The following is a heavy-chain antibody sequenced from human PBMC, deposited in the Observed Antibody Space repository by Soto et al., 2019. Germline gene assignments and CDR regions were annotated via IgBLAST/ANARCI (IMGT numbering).Heavy chain of an antibody. J-gene: IGHJ6*02. CDR1: GYTFTSYG. Sequence: ASVKVSCKASGYTFTSYGISWVRQAPGQGLEWMGWISAYNGNTNYAQKLQGRVTMTTDTSTSTAYMELRSLRSDDTAVYYCARGDDYGGNYYYYYGMDVWCQGTTVTVSS. D-gene: IGHD4-17*01. CDR3: ARGDDYGGNYYYYYGMDV. V-gene: IGHV1-18*04. CDR2: ISAYNGNT.